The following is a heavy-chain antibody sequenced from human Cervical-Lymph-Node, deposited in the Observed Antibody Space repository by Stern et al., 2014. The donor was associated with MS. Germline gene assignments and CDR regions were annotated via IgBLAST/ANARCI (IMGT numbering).Heavy chain of an antibody. Sequence: EVQLVESGGGQVKPGGTLRLSCAASGFTFSRYTMNWIRQAPGTGLEWVSSISSTETYTAYAGSVKGRFSISRDNAKNSLFLQLDSLRAEDSAVYYCNVVVTDTYFFGFDPWGQGTLVTVSS. V-gene: IGHV3-21*02. J-gene: IGHJ5*02. D-gene: IGHD2-15*01. CDR1: GFTFSRYT. CDR2: ISSTETYT. CDR3: NVVVTDTYFFGFDP.